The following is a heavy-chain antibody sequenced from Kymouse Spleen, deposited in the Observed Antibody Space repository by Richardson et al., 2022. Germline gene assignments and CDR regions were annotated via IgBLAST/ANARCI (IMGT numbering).Heavy chain of an antibody. J-gene: IGHJ6*02. CDR3: ARDPSYNWNDVMDV. Sequence: QVQLVESGGGVVQPGRSLRLSCAASGFTFSSYGMHWVRQAPGKGLEWVAVIWYDGSNKYYADSVKGRFTISRDNSKNTLYLQMNSLRAEDTAVYYCARDPSYNWNDVMDVWGQGTTVTVSS. CDR1: GFTFSSYG. V-gene: IGHV3-33*01. CDR2: IWYDGSNK. D-gene: IGHD1-20*01.